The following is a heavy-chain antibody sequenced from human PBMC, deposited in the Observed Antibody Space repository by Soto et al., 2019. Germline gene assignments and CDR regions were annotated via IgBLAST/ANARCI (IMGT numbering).Heavy chain of an antibody. CDR2: ISYDGSNK. CDR1: GFTFSSYS. CDR3: AKDITGTTIYYYYYGMDV. J-gene: IGHJ6*02. D-gene: IGHD1-7*01. Sequence: PGGSLRLSCAASGFTFSSYSMHWVRQAPGKGLEWVAVISYDGSNKYYADSVKGRFTISRDNSKNTLYLQMNSVRAEDTAVYYCAKDITGTTIYYYYYGMDVWGQGATVAVSS. V-gene: IGHV3-30*18.